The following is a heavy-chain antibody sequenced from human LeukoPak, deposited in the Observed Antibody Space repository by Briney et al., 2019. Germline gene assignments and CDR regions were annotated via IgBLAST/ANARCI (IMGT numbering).Heavy chain of an antibody. CDR3: ARGSNTMVRGVSITIDP. Sequence: PSETLSLTCAVYGGSFSGYYWSWIRQPPGKGLEWIGEINHSGSTNYNPSLKSRVTISVDTSKNQLSLKLSSVTAADTAVYYCARGSNTMVRGVSITIDPWGQGTLVTVSS. D-gene: IGHD3-10*01. CDR2: INHSGST. V-gene: IGHV4-34*01. CDR1: GGSFSGYY. J-gene: IGHJ5*02.